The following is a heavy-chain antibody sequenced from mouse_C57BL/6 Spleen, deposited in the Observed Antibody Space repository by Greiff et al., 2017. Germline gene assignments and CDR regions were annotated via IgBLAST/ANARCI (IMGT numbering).Heavy chain of an antibody. CDR2: IYPSDSET. V-gene: IGHV1-61*01. CDR1: GYTFTSYW. J-gene: IGHJ4*01. CDR3: ARGIYKGAMDY. Sequence: VQLQQPGAELVRPGSSVKLSCKASGYTFTSYWMDWVKQRPGQGLEWIGNIYPSDSETHYNQKFKDKATLTVDKSSSTAYMQLSSLTPEDSAVYFCARGIYKGAMDYWGQGTSVTVSS.